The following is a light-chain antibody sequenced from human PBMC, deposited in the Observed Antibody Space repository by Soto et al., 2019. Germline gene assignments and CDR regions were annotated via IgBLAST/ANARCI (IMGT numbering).Light chain of an antibody. V-gene: IGLV1-40*01. Sequence: QSVLTQPPSVSGAPGQRVTISCTGSSSNIGAGYDVHWYHQLPGTAPKLLIYGNNNRPSGVPDRFSGSRSDTSASLAITGLQAEDEADYYCQSYDSSLSAWVFGGGTKLTVL. J-gene: IGLJ3*02. CDR2: GNN. CDR1: SSNIGAGYD. CDR3: QSYDSSLSAWV.